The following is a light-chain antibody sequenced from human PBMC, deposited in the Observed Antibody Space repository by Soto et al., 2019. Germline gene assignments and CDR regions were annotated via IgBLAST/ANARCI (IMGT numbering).Light chain of an antibody. V-gene: IGKV1-9*01. J-gene: IGKJ1*01. Sequence: DIELTQSPSFLSASVGDRVTITCRASQGISSYLAWYQQKPGKAHKLLIYDASSLESGVPSRFSGSGSGTESTLTISRLQTDDFATYYCQQYNSHSWTFGQGTKV. CDR1: QGISSY. CDR3: QQYNSHSWT. CDR2: DAS.